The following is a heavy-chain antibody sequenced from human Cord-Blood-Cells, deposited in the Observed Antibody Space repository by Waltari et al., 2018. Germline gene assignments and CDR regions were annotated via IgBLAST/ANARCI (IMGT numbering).Heavy chain of an antibody. D-gene: IGHD6-6*01. Sequence: QVQLVPSGAEVKKPGASVKVSCKPSGYTFTSYDINWVRQATGQGLEWMGWMNPNSGNTGYAQKFQGRVTITRNTSISTAYMELSSLRSEDTAVYYCASRVAARRAFDIWGQGTMVTVSS. CDR3: ASRVAARRAFDI. J-gene: IGHJ3*02. CDR2: MNPNSGNT. V-gene: IGHV1-8*03. CDR1: GYTFTSYD.